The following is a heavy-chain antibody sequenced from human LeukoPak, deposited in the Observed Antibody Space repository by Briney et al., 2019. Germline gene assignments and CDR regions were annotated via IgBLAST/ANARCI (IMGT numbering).Heavy chain of an antibody. CDR3: ARGGGSGWYIDY. V-gene: IGHV4-34*01. CDR2: INHGGST. J-gene: IGHJ4*02. Sequence: SETLSLTCAVYGGSFSGYYWSWIRQPPGKGLEWIGEINHGGSTNYNPSLKSRVTISVDTSKNQVSLKLSSVTAADTAVYYCARGGGSGWYIDYWGQGTLVTVSS. D-gene: IGHD6-19*01. CDR1: GGSFSGYY.